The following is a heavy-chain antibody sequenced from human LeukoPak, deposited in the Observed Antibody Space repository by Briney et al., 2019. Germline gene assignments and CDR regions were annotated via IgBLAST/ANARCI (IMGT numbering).Heavy chain of an antibody. V-gene: IGHV3-53*01. J-gene: IGHJ6*03. CDR2: IYSGGNT. CDR1: GFTVSSNY. Sequence: GGSLRLSCAASGFTVSSNYMSWVRQAPGTGLEWVSVIYSGGNTYYADSVKGRFTISRDNSKNTLYLQMNSLRGDDTAVYYCARVAYSYGSPYYYYYMDVWGKGTTVTVSS. D-gene: IGHD5-18*01. CDR3: ARVAYSYGSPYYYYYMDV.